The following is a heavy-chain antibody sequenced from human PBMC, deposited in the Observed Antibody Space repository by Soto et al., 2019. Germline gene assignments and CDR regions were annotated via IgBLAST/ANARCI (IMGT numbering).Heavy chain of an antibody. CDR3: AKDRRPIYYSGMDV. V-gene: IGHV3-30*18. CDR1: GFTFSSYG. D-gene: IGHD6-25*01. CDR2: ISYDGSNK. Sequence: QVQLVESGGGVVQPGRSLRLSCAASGFTFSSYGMHWVRQAPGKGLEWVAVISYDGSNKYYADSVKGRFTISRDNSKNTLYLLMNSLRAEDTAVYYCAKDRRPIYYSGMDVWGQGTTVTVSS. J-gene: IGHJ6*02.